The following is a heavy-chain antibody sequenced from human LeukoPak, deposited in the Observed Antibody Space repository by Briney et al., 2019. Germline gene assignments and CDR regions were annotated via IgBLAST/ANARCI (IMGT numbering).Heavy chain of an antibody. D-gene: IGHD1-26*01. CDR2: ISYDGSNK. V-gene: IGHV3-30*18. Sequence: GGSLRLSCAASGFTFSSYSMNWVRQAPGKGLEWVAVISYDGSNKYYADSVKGRFTISRDNSKNTLYLQMNSLRAEDTAVYYCAKDQARALWELSPPFDYWGQGTLVTVSS. CDR3: AKDQARALWELSPPFDY. J-gene: IGHJ4*02. CDR1: GFTFSSYS.